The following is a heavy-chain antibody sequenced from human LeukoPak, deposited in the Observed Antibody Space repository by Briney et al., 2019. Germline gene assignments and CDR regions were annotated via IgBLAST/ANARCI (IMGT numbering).Heavy chain of an antibody. Sequence: PGGSLRLSCAASGFXFSSYGMHWVRQAPGKGLEWVAVISYDGSNKYYADSVKGRFTISRDNSKNTLYLQMNSLRAEDTAVYYCAQGNARRGSSGYDILDYWGQGTLVTVSS. V-gene: IGHV3-30*18. D-gene: IGHD5-12*01. CDR1: GFXFSSYG. CDR3: AQGNARRGSSGYDILDY. J-gene: IGHJ4*02. CDR2: ISYDGSNK.